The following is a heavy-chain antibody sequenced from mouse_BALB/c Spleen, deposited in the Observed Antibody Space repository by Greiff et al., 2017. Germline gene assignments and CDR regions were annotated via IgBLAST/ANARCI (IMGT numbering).Heavy chain of an antibody. D-gene: IGHD2-12*01. CDR1: GFTFSSYA. V-gene: IGHV5-9-4*01. J-gene: IGHJ3*01. CDR3: ARLRRFAY. CDR2: ISSGGSYT. Sequence: EVNVVESGGGLVKPGGSLKLSCAASGFTFSSYAMSWVRQSPEKRLEWVAEISSGGSYTYYPDTVTGRFTISRDNAKNTLYLEMSSLRSEDTAMYYCARLRRFAYWGQGTLVTVSA.